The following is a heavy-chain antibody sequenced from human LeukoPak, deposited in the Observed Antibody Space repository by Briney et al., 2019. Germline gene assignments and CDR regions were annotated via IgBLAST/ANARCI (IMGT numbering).Heavy chain of an antibody. Sequence: GGSLRLSCAASGFTVSSNYMSWVRQAPGKGLKWVSVIYSGGSTYYADSVKGRFTISRDNSKNTLYLQMNSLRAEDTAVYYCARIVRSSIAAPYFDYWGQGTLVTVSS. CDR1: GFTVSSNY. CDR3: ARIVRSSIAAPYFDY. CDR2: IYSGGST. J-gene: IGHJ4*02. D-gene: IGHD6-6*01. V-gene: IGHV3-53*01.